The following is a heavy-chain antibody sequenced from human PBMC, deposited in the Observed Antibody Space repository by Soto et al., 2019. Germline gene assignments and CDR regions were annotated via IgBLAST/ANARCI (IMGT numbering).Heavy chain of an antibody. D-gene: IGHD3-10*01. CDR1: GGSFSGYY. J-gene: IGHJ5*02. CDR2: INHSGST. CDR3: ARGVPYYYGSGASGWFDP. Sequence: SETLSLTCAVYGGSFSGYYWNWIRQPPGKGLEWIGEINHSGSTNYNPSLKSRVTISVDTSNNQFSLKLSSVTAADTAVYYCARGVPYYYGSGASGWFDPWGKGTLVT. V-gene: IGHV4-34*01.